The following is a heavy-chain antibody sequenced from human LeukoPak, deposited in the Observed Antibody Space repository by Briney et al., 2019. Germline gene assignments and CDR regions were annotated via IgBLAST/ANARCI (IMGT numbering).Heavy chain of an antibody. V-gene: IGHV1-69*13. D-gene: IGHD5-24*01. J-gene: IGHJ4*02. CDR1: GGTFSSYA. CDR2: IIPIFGTA. CDR3: VIRDGHTDH. Sequence: ASVKVSCKASGGTFSSYAISWVRQAPGQGLEWMGGIIPIFGTANYAQKFQGRVTITADESTSTAYMDLSSLRFEDMAIYYCVIRDGHTDHWGQGTLVTVSS.